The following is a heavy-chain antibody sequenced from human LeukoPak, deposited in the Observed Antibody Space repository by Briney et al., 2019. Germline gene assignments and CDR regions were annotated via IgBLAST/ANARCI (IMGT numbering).Heavy chain of an antibody. V-gene: IGHV3-23*01. CDR3: AKGGYDYIEVAYFDF. J-gene: IGHJ4*02. D-gene: IGHD5-12*01. Sequence: GGSLRLSCAASGFFFNSYAMSWVRQAPGKGLEWVSLIIGSSGSTFYADSVKGRFTISRDNSKNTLYLQMNSLRLEDTAVYYCAKGGYDYIEVAYFDFWGQGTLVTVSS. CDR2: IIGSSGST. CDR1: GFFFNSYA.